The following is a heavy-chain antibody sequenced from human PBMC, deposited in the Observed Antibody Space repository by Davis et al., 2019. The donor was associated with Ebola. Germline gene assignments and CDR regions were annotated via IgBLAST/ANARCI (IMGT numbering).Heavy chain of an antibody. J-gene: IGHJ4*02. D-gene: IGHD4-23*01. CDR3: SRDILRNDHGGNCLEY. CDR2: IGSSSDYI. V-gene: IGHV3-21*01. CDR1: GFIFSSYS. Sequence: PGGSLRLSCAASGFIFSSYSMNWVRQAPGKGLEWVSSIGSSSDYIHYADSVKGRFTISRDDAMNSLYLQMNSLRAEDTAVYYCSRDILRNDHGGNCLEYWGQGTLVTVSP.